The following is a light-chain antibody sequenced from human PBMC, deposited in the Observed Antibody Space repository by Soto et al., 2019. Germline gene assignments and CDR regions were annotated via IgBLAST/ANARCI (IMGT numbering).Light chain of an antibody. CDR3: QQYNNWPTWT. Sequence: EIVMTQSPATLSVSPGERDTLSCRASQSVSSNLAWYQQKPGQAPRLLIYGASTRATGIPARFSGSGSGTEFTLTISSLQSEDFAVYYCQQYNNWPTWTFGQGTKVEIK. CDR2: GAS. J-gene: IGKJ1*01. V-gene: IGKV3-15*01. CDR1: QSVSSN.